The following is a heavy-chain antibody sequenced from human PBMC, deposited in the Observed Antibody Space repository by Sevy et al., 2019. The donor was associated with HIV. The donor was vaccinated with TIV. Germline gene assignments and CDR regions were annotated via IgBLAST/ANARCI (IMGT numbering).Heavy chain of an antibody. CDR1: GYSFTSYW. D-gene: IGHD6-13*01. J-gene: IGHJ6*02. V-gene: IGHV5-51*01. Sequence: GESLKISCKGSGYSFTSYWIGWVRQMPGKGLEWMGIIYPGDSDTRYSPSFQGQVTISADKSISTAYLQWSSLKASDTAMYYCATPAAPRIAAAGSYYGMDVWGQGTTVTVSS. CDR3: ATPAAPRIAAAGSYYGMDV. CDR2: IYPGDSDT.